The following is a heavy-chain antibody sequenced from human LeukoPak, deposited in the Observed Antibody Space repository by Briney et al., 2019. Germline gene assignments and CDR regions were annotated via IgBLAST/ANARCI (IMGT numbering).Heavy chain of an antibody. Sequence: GGTLRLSCAASGFTFSTCGMSWVRQAPGKGLEWVSAIRGSGDNTYHADSVKGRFTISRDNSKNTLYLQMNRLRAEDTTVYYCAGGSRGSCSRTYCYPFDYWGQGTLVTVSS. CDR3: AGGSRGSCSRTYCYPFDY. J-gene: IGHJ4*02. V-gene: IGHV3-23*01. CDR2: IRGSGDNT. D-gene: IGHD2-2*01. CDR1: GFTFSTCG.